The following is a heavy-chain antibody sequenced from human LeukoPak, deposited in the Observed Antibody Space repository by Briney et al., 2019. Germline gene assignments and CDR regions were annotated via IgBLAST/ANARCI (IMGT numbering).Heavy chain of an antibody. CDR3: ARGGEIVLMVYASPRFDY. CDR2: INHSGST. CDR1: GGSFSGYY. J-gene: IGHJ4*02. Sequence: PSETLSLTCAVYGGSFSGYYWSWIRQPPGKGLEWIGEINHSGSTNYNPSLKSRVTISVDTSKNQFSLKLSSVTAADTAVYYCARGGEIVLMVYASPRFDYWGQGTLVTVSS. V-gene: IGHV4-34*01. D-gene: IGHD2-8*01.